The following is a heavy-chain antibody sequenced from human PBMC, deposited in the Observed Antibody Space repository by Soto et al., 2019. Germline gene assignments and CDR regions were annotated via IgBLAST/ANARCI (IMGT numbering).Heavy chain of an antibody. D-gene: IGHD2-15*01. J-gene: IGHJ6*02. CDR2: IYYSGST. Sequence: QVQLQESGPGLVKPSETLSLTCTVSGGSVSSGSYYWSWIRQPPGKGLEWIGYIYYSGSTNYNPSLKCRVTISVDTSKHQFSLKLSSVTAADTAVYYCARASVVVAATPYYCYYGMDVWGQGTTVTVSS. V-gene: IGHV4-61*01. CDR1: GGSVSSGSYY. CDR3: ARASVVVAATPYYCYYGMDV.